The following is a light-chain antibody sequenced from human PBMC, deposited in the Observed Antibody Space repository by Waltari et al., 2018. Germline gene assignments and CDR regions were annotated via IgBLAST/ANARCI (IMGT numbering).Light chain of an antibody. J-gene: IGLJ3*02. CDR3: CSYADSAISV. CDR1: SSDIGNYNL. V-gene: IGLV2-23*02. Sequence: QSALTQTATVSGSPGQSITISCSGTSSDIGNYNLVSWYKRHPGKPPTPIIYDVNKRPSGVSNRLSGSMAGNPAFLTISALQTADEADYYCCSYADSAISVFGGGTKVSVL. CDR2: DVN.